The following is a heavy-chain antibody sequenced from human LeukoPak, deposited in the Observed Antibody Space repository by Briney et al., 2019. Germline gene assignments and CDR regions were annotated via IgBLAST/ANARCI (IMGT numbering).Heavy chain of an antibody. V-gene: IGHV3-23*01. CDR1: GFTFSTYA. D-gene: IGHD4-11*01. J-gene: IGHJ4*02. CDR3: ADSNYWYPVDY. CDR2: ITKSGDNT. Sequence: PGGSLRLSCAASGFTFSTYAMSWVRQAPGKGLEWVSSITKSGDNTYYTDSVKGRFTISRDNSKNTLYLQMHSLRAEDTALYYCADSNYWYPVDYWGRGTLVTVSS.